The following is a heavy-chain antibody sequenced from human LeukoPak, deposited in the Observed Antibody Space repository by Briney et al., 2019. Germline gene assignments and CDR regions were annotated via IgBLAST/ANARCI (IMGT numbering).Heavy chain of an antibody. J-gene: IGHJ5*02. Sequence: ASVKVSCKASGYTFTGYYIHWVRQAPGQGLEWMGRINPNSGGTNYAQKFQGRVTMTRDTSISTAYMQLSRRTSDDTAVYYCAREPMVRDFNWFDPWGQGTLVTVSS. CDR1: GYTFTGYY. CDR2: INPNSGGT. D-gene: IGHD3-10*01. V-gene: IGHV1-2*06. CDR3: AREPMVRDFNWFDP.